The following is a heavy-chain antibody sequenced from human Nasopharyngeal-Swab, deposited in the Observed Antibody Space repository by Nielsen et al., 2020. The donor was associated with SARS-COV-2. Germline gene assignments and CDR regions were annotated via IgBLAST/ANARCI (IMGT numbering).Heavy chain of an antibody. Sequence: SETLSLTCTVSGGSISSYYWSWIRQPPGKGLEWIGYIYYSGSTNYNPSLKSRVTISVDTSKHQFSLKLSSVTAADTAVYYCARSDGSGPTVVFDYWGQGTLVTVSS. J-gene: IGHJ4*02. CDR1: GGSISSYY. D-gene: IGHD3-10*01. CDR3: ARSDGSGPTVVFDY. CDR2: IYYSGST. V-gene: IGHV4-59*13.